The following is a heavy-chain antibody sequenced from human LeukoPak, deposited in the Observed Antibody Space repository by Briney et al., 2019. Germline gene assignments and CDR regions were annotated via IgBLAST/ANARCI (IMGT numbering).Heavy chain of an antibody. J-gene: IGHJ4*02. Sequence: SETLSLTCTVSGGSISSYYWSWIRQPPGKGLEWIGYIYYSGSTNYNPSLKSRVTISVDTSKNQFSLKLSSVTAADTAVYYCARGPSYRGGDCYSSPYVYWGQGTLVTVSS. CDR2: IYYSGST. CDR1: GGSISSYY. V-gene: IGHV4-59*08. CDR3: ARGPSYRGGDCYSSPYVY. D-gene: IGHD2-21*02.